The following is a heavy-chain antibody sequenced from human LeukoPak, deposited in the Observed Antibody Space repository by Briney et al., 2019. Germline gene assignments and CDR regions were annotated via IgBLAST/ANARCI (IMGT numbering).Heavy chain of an antibody. CDR3: ARIAGEGFYDY. D-gene: IGHD2/OR15-2a*01. J-gene: IGHJ4*02. V-gene: IGHV3-30*01. Sequence: GGSLRLSCAASGFTFSSYAMHWVRQAPGKGLEWVAVISYDGSNKYYADSVKGRFTISRDNSKNTLYLQMNSLRAEDTAVYYCARIAGEGFYDYWGQGTLVTVSS. CDR2: ISYDGSNK. CDR1: GFTFSSYA.